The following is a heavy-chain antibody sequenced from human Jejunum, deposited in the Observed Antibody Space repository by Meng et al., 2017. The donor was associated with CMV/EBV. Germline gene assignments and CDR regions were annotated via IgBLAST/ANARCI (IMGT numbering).Heavy chain of an antibody. CDR2: INKDESEK. Sequence: CAASGFTFSDYWMTWVRQAPGKGLEWVGNINKDESEKNYLGSVKGRFTISRDNAKNLLYLQMNSLRAEDTAVYYCVRDCRREHLFDYWGQGTLVTVSS. CDR3: VRDCRREHLFDY. V-gene: IGHV3-7*01. CDR1: GFTFSDYW. D-gene: IGHD1/OR15-1a*01. J-gene: IGHJ4*02.